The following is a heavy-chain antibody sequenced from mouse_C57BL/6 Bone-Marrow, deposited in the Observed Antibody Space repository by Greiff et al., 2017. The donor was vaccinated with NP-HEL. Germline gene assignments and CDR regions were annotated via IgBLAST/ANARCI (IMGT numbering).Heavy chain of an antibody. CDR3: ARHEEGYECHVMDY. Sequence: VQLHQSGAELVKPGASVKLSCKASGYTFTEYTINWVKQRSGQGLEWIGWIYPGGGSIKYNEKFKDKATMTADKSSSTVYMQLSRLTSEDSAVYVSARHEEGYECHVMDYWGQGTSVTVAA. D-gene: IGHD6-1*01. CDR1: GYTFTEYT. J-gene: IGHJ4*01. CDR2: IYPGGGSI. V-gene: IGHV1-62-2*01.